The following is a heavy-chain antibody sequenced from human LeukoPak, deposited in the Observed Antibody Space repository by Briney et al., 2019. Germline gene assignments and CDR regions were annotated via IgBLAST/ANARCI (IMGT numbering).Heavy chain of an antibody. Sequence: PSETLSLTCTVSGGSISSGSYYWSWIRQPAGKGLEWIGRINTSGNSHYNPSLKSRVTMSVDTSTNQFSLRLSSVTAADTAVYFCARLNLPAVNGAFDYWGQGTLVTVSS. J-gene: IGHJ4*02. CDR2: INTSGNS. CDR1: GGSISSGSYY. CDR3: ARLNLPAVNGAFDY. V-gene: IGHV4-61*02. D-gene: IGHD2-2*01.